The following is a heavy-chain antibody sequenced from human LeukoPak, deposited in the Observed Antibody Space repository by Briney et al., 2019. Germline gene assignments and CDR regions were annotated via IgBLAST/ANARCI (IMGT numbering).Heavy chain of an antibody. D-gene: IGHD6-13*01. CDR3: ARVYYSSSYDYWYFDL. V-gene: IGHV4-59*01. J-gene: IGHJ2*01. CDR1: GGSIRNYY. Sequence: SETQSLTCTVSGGSIRNYYWSWIRQPPGKGLEWIGYIYYSGSTNYNPSLKSRVTISVDTSKNQFSLKLSSVTAADTAVYYCARVYYSSSYDYWYFDLWGRGTLVTVSS. CDR2: IYYSGST.